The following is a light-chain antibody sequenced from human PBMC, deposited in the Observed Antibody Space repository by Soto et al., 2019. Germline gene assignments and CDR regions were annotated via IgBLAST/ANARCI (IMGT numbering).Light chain of an antibody. J-gene: IGLJ2*01. Sequence: SYELTQPPSVSVAPGQTARITCGGNKVGGKSVHWYQQKPGQAPGLVVYDDSDRPAGIPERFSGSNSGNTATLTISRVEAGDEADYYCQVWDSNRDHVVFGGGTTVTVL. CDR3: QVWDSNRDHVV. V-gene: IGLV3-21*02. CDR2: DDS. CDR1: KVGGKS.